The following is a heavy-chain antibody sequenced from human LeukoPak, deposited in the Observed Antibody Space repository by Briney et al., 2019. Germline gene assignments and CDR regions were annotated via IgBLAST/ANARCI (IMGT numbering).Heavy chain of an antibody. V-gene: IGHV3-7*03. CDR1: GFTFSSYW. CDR2: IKQDGSEK. D-gene: IGHD3-9*01. CDR3: ARVGVYYDTLTGYRLDAFDI. Sequence: GGSLRLSCAASGFTFSSYWMSWVRQAPGKGLEWVANIKQDGSEKYYVDSVKGRFTISRDNAKNSLYLQMNSLRAEDTAVYYCARVGVYYDTLTGYRLDAFDIWGQGTMVTVSS. J-gene: IGHJ3*02.